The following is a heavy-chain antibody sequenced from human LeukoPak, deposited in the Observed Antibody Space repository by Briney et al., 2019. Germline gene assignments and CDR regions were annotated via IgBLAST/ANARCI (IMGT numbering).Heavy chain of an antibody. J-gene: IGHJ3*02. V-gene: IGHV4-59*01. D-gene: IGHD6-19*01. CDR3: ARESVAGINDAFDI. Sequence: SETLSLTCTVSGGSISNYYWSWIRQPPGKGLEWIGYIYYSGSTDYNPSLKSRVTTSIDTSKNQFSLKLSSVTAADTAVYYCARESVAGINDAFDIWGQGTMVTVSS. CDR2: IYYSGST. CDR1: GGSISNYY.